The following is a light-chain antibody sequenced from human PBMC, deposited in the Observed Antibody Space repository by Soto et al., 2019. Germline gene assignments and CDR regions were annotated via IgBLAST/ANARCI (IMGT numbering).Light chain of an antibody. J-gene: IGKJ4*01. CDR2: DAS. CDR3: QQRSDWPPLT. CDR1: QSVSNY. V-gene: IGKV3-11*01. Sequence: EIVLTQTPATLSLSPGERATLSCRASQSVSNYLAWYQQKPGQAPRLLIYDASNRATGIPARFSGSGSGTDFPLTISSLEPEDVAVYYCQQRSDWPPLTFGGGNKVEIK.